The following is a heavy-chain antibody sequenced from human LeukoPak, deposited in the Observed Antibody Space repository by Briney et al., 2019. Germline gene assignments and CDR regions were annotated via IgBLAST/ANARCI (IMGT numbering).Heavy chain of an antibody. CDR3: ARDGGEYSYVYFDP. CDR2: INHSGST. V-gene: IGHV4-34*01. D-gene: IGHD5-18*01. J-gene: IGHJ5*02. CDR1: GGSFSGYY. Sequence: SETLSLTCAVYGGSFSGYYWSWIRQPPGKGLEWIGEINHSGSTNYNPSLKSRVTISVDTSKNQFSLKLSSVTAADTAVYYRARDGGEYSYVYFDPWGQGTLVTVSS.